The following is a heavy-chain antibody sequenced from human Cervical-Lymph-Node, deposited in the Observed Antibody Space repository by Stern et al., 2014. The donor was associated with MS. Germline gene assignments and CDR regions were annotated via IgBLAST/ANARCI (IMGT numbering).Heavy chain of an antibody. CDR2: IGPVFATA. Sequence: QVQLVESGAEVKKPGSSVKVSCKASGGTFSNYAISWVRQAPGQGLEWVGGIGPVFATANYAQKFQGRVTITADESTSTAYMELSSLRSEDTAVYYCAREFNYDTSGYYFYYWGQGTLVTVSS. V-gene: IGHV1-69*01. D-gene: IGHD3-22*01. CDR3: AREFNYDTSGYYFYY. J-gene: IGHJ4*02. CDR1: GGTFSNYA.